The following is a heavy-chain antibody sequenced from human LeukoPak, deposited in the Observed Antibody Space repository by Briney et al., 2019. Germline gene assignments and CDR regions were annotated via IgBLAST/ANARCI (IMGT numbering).Heavy chain of an antibody. Sequence: SETLSLTCAVYGGSFTTYYGTWIRQPPGKGLEWIGEINLRGTTNYNPSLKSRVTISVDTSKNQFSLKLSSVTAADTAVYYCARLSVVRYGDYSFFDYWGQGTLVTVSS. D-gene: IGHD4-17*01. CDR1: GGSFTTYY. V-gene: IGHV4-34*01. CDR3: ARLSVVRYGDYSFFDY. J-gene: IGHJ4*02. CDR2: INLRGTT.